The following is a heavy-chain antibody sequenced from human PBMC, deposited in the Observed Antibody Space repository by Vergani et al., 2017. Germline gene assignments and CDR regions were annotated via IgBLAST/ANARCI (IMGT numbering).Heavy chain of an antibody. J-gene: IGHJ4*02. CDR3: ARASTVTTTAFDY. CDR1: GGSISSYY. CDR2: IYYSGST. Sequence: QVQLQESGPGLVKPSETLSLTCTVSGGSISSYYWSWIRQPPGKGLEWIGYIYYSGSTKYNPSLKSRVTISVDTSKNQFSLKLSSVTAADTAVYYCARASTVTTTAFDYWGQGTLVTVSS. D-gene: IGHD4-17*01. V-gene: IGHV4-59*01.